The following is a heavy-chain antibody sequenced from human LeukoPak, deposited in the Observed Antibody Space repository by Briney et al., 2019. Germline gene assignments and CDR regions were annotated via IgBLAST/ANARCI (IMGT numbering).Heavy chain of an antibody. D-gene: IGHD4/OR15-4a*01. V-gene: IGHV3-74*01. CDR1: GFTFSSFW. CDR2: INSDGSST. J-gene: IGHJ4*02. Sequence: PGGSLRLSCAASGFTFSSFWMHWVRQAPGKGLVWVSRINSDGSSTSYADSVKGRFTISRDNSKNTLYLQMNGLRVEDTAVYYCARTVVITSTADYFDHWGQGTLVTVSS. CDR3: ARTVVITSTADYFDH.